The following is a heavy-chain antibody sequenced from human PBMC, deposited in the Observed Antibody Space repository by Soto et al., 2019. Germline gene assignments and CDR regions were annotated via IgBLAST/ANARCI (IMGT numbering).Heavy chain of an antibody. CDR3: ARGGQLSRLLIDY. CDR2: IIPILGIA. V-gene: IGHV1-69*02. Sequence: QVQLVQSGAEVKKPGSSVKVSCKASGGTFSSYTISWVRQAPGQGLEWMGRIIPILGIANYAQKFQGRVTITADKSTSTAYMELSSLRSEDTAVYYCARGGQLSRLLIDYWGQGTLVTVSS. J-gene: IGHJ4*02. CDR1: GGTFSSYT. D-gene: IGHD6-6*01.